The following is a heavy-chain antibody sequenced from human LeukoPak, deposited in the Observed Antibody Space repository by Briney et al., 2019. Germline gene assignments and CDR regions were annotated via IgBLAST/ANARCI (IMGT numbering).Heavy chain of an antibody. CDR1: GGSISSGGYY. J-gene: IGHJ4*02. CDR3: ARGGGEDFDDWLLYFDY. CDR2: IYYSGST. V-gene: IGHV4-31*03. Sequence: SQTLSLTCTVSGGSISSGGYYWSWIRQHPGKGLEWIGYIYYSGSTYYNPSLKSRVTISVDTSKNQFSLKLSSVTAADTAVYYCARGGGEDFDDWLLYFDYWGQGTLVTVSS. D-gene: IGHD3-9*01.